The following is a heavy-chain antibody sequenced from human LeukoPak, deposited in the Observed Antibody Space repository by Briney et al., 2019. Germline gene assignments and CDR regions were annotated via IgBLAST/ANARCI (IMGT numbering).Heavy chain of an antibody. J-gene: IGHJ6*02. D-gene: IGHD3-10*01. CDR3: ARGVTVPLLWFGEERVGMDV. V-gene: IGHV3-7*01. CDR2: IKQDGSEK. CDR1: GFTFSSYW. Sequence: PGGSLRLSCAASGFTFSSYWMSWVRQAPGKGLEWVANIKQDGSEKYYVDFVKGRFTISRDNAKNSLYLQMNSLRAEDTAVYYCARGVTVPLLWFGEERVGMDVWGQGTTVTVSS.